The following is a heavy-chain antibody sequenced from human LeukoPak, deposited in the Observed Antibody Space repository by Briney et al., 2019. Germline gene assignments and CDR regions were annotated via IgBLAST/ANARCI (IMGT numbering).Heavy chain of an antibody. V-gene: IGHV1-2*04. J-gene: IGHJ6*02. CDR2: INPNSGGT. CDR1: GYTFTGYY. CDR3: ARSQDSSSWNSYYYYYGMDV. D-gene: IGHD6-13*01. Sequence: ASVKVSCKASGYTFTGYYMHWVRQAPGQGLEWMGWINPNSGGTNYAQKFQGWVTMTRETSISTAYMELSRLRSDDTAVYYCARSQDSSSWNSYYYYYGMDVWGQGTTVTVSS.